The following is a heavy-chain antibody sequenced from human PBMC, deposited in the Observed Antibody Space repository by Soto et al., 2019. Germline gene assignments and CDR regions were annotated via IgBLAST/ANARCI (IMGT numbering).Heavy chain of an antibody. CDR1: GFTFSDYY. J-gene: IGHJ4*02. CDR3: ARETTATVATPHYFDY. D-gene: IGHD4-17*01. CDR2: ISSSGSTI. V-gene: IGHV3-11*01. Sequence: GGSLRLSCAASGFTFSDYYMSWIRQAPGKGLEWVSYISSSGSTIYYAASVKRRFTISSDNANNSLYLQMNILRAEDTAVYYGARETTATVATPHYFDYWGQGTMVTVSS.